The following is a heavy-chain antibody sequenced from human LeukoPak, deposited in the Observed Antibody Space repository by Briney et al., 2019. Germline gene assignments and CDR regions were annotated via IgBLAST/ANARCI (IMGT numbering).Heavy chain of an antibody. Sequence: GGSLRLSCAASGFTFSSYWMHWVRQAPGKGLVWVSCINSDGSSTSYADSVKGRFTISRDNAKNTLYLQMNSLRAEDTAVYYCARAPYYGSGSYRHGMDVWGQGTTVTVSS. CDR1: GFTFSSYW. CDR3: ARAPYYGSGSYRHGMDV. V-gene: IGHV3-74*01. J-gene: IGHJ6*02. D-gene: IGHD3-10*01. CDR2: INSDGSST.